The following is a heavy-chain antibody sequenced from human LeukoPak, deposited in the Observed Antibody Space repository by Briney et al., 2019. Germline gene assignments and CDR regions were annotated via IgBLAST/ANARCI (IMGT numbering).Heavy chain of an antibody. J-gene: IGHJ4*02. Sequence: GGSLRLSCAASGFTFSSYSMNWVRQAPGKGLEWVSSISSSSSYIYYADSVKGRFTISRDNAKNSLYLQMNSLRAEDTAVYYCARDATHSLLWFGEPTGGGYFDYWGQGTLVTVSS. D-gene: IGHD3-10*01. CDR1: GFTFSSYS. CDR2: ISSSSSYI. V-gene: IGHV3-21*01. CDR3: ARDATHSLLWFGEPTGGGYFDY.